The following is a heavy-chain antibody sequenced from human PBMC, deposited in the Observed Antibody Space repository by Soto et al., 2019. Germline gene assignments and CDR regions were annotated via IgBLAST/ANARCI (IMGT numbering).Heavy chain of an antibody. CDR1: GFTFSSYA. D-gene: IGHD5-12*01. J-gene: IGHJ4*02. CDR3: AKSWYRRGYSGQPGDY. CDR2: ISGSGGST. Sequence: GGSLRLSCAASGFTFSSYAMSSVRQAPGKGLEWVSAISGSGGSTYYADSVKGRFTISRDNSKNTLYLQMNSLRAEDTAVYYCAKSWYRRGYSGQPGDYWGQGTLVTISS. V-gene: IGHV3-23*01.